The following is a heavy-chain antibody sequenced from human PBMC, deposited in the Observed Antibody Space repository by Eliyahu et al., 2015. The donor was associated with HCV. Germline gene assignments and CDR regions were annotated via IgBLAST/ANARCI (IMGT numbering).Heavy chain of an antibody. CDR1: GYTFXGYY. CDR3: ARVPLIAVAKSVKAPVPYYFDY. Sequence: QVQLVQSGAEVKKPGASVKVSCKASGYTFXGYYMXWVRQAPGQGLEWMGWINPNSGGTNYAQKFQGRVTMTRDTSISTAYMELSRLRSDDTAVYYCARVPLIAVAKSVKAPVPYYFDYWGQGTLVTVSS. V-gene: IGHV1-2*02. CDR2: INPNSGGT. D-gene: IGHD6-19*01. J-gene: IGHJ4*02.